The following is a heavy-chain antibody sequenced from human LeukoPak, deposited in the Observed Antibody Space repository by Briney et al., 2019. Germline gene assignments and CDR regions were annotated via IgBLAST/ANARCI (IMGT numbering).Heavy chain of an antibody. J-gene: IGHJ4*02. CDR3: ARLYSSGWYSFDY. CDR2: INPNSGST. Sequence: ASVKVSCKASGYTFTGYFMHWVRQAPGQGLEWMGWINPNSGSTNYAQKFQGRVTMTRDTSISTAYMEPTSLRSDDTAVYYCARLYSSGWYSFDYWGQGTLVTVSS. V-gene: IGHV1-2*02. CDR1: GYTFTGYF. D-gene: IGHD6-19*01.